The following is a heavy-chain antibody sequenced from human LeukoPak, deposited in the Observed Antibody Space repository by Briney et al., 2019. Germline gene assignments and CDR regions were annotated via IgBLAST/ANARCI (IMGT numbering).Heavy chain of an antibody. V-gene: IGHV4-39*07. Sequence: SETLSLTCTVSGGSISSSSYYWGWIRQAPGKGLEWIGTIYYSGSTYYNPSLKMRVTISVDTSKNQFSLQLSSVTAADTALYYCARFYYYYYYMDVWGKGTTVTVSS. CDR2: IYYSGST. J-gene: IGHJ6*03. CDR3: ARFYYYYYYMDV. CDR1: GGSISSSSYY.